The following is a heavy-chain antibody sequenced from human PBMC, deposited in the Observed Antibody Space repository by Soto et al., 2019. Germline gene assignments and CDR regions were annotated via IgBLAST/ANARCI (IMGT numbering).Heavy chain of an antibody. V-gene: IGHV4-4*02. D-gene: IGHD3-22*01. Sequence: SLSCAGSGGSISSRNWWSWVRQPPGKGLEWIGEIYHSGSTNYNPSLKSRVTISVDKSKNQFSLKLSSVTAADTAVYDCASQGYYDSSGYWGQGTLVTVSS. CDR1: GGSISSRNW. CDR2: IYHSGST. CDR3: ASQGYYDSSGY. J-gene: IGHJ4*02.